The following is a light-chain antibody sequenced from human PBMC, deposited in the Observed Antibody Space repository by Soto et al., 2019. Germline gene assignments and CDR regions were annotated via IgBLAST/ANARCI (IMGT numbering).Light chain of an antibody. CDR3: SSYTVSSTKL. J-gene: IGLJ2*01. CDR1: SSDVGGYNY. Sequence: QSVLNQPASVSGSPGQSITISCTGTSSDVGGYNYVSWYQQHPGKAPKLMIYDVSSRPSGVSNRFSGSKSGNTASLTISGLHSEDEADYYCSSYTVSSTKLFGGGT. CDR2: DVS. V-gene: IGLV2-14*03.